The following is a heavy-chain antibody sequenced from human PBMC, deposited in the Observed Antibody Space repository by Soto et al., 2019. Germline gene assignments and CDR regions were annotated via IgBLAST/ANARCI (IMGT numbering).Heavy chain of an antibody. CDR1: GGTFGRYT. Sequence: QVQLVQSGAEVKKPGSSLKVSCKASGGTFGRYTISWVRQAPGQGLEWMGWIIPILETANYAQKFQGRVTITAETSTSTASLALRGLNSDNAVVYYCARGGKLGGDLDVWGKGTPVTVSS. CDR2: IIPILETA. D-gene: IGHD1-26*01. J-gene: IGHJ6*04. CDR3: ARGGKLGGDLDV. V-gene: IGHV1-69*08.